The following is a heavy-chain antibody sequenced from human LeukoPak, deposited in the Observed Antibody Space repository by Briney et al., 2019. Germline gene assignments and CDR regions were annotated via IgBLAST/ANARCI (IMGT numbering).Heavy chain of an antibody. CDR1: GYTFTAYW. J-gene: IGHJ4*02. CDR2: IFPGDSNT. Sequence: GESLRISCEASGYTFTAYWIGWVRQMPEEGLEWVGVIFPGDSNTRYMPPFQGQVTISADKSISTAYLQWSSLKASDTAMYYCAREAFGSGEVWGQGTLVTVSS. V-gene: IGHV5-51*01. D-gene: IGHD3-10*01. CDR3: AREAFGSGEV.